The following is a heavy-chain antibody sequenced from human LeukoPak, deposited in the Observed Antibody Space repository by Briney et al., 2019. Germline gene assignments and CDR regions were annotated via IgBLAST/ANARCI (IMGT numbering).Heavy chain of an antibody. J-gene: IGHJ4*02. D-gene: IGHD4-11*01. Sequence: PGGSLRLSCAASGFSFSTYWMRWARQTPGKGLEWVANIKGDGSEIKYVDSVKGRFTISRDNAKNSLSLQMNSLTADDTGVYYCAREGLPYSGDHWGQGTLVTVSS. V-gene: IGHV3-7*01. CDR2: IKGDGSEI. CDR3: AREGLPYSGDH. CDR1: GFSFSTYW.